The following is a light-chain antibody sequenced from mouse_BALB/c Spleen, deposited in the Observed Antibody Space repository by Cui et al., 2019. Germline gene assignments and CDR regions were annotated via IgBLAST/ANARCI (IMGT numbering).Light chain of an antibody. CDR3: QQRYSTPHT. V-gene: IGKV12-98*01. J-gene: IGKJ2*01. CDR2: AAS. CDR1: QTIGTW. Sequence: DIQMTQPPASQSASLGESVTITCLASQTIGTWLAWYQQKSGESPRLLIYAASSLTDGVPSRFSGSGSGTKFSFNISSLQAEDFVSYYCQQRYSTPHTFGGGTKLEIK.